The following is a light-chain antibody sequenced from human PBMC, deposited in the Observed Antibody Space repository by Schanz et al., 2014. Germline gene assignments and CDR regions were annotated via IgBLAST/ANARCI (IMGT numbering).Light chain of an antibody. V-gene: IGLV2-23*01. J-gene: IGLJ2*01. CDR2: EGT. CDR3: CSYAGTSTTVP. Sequence: QSALTQPASVSGSPGQSITISCTGTSSDVGSYNLVSWYQQHPDKAPKLIIYEGTKRPSGVSNRFSGSESGNTASLTISGLQAEDEAGYYCCSYAGTSTTVPFGGGTKLTVL. CDR1: SSDVGSYNL.